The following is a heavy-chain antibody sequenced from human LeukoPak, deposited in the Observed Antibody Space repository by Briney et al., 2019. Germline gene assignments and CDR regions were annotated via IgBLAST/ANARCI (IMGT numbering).Heavy chain of an antibody. CDR2: INHSGST. Sequence: KPSETLALTCAVYGGSFSGYYWSWIRQPPGKGLEWIGEINHSGSTNYSPSLKSRVTISVDTSKNQFSLKLSSVTAADTAVYYCARGTMTTVTYYFDYWGQGTLVTVSS. D-gene: IGHD4-17*01. CDR3: ARGTMTTVTYYFDY. J-gene: IGHJ4*02. V-gene: IGHV4-34*01. CDR1: GGSFSGYY.